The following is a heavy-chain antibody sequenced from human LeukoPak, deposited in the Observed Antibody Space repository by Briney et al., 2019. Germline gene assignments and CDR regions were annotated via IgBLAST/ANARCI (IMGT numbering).Heavy chain of an antibody. V-gene: IGHV3-21*01. D-gene: IGHD2-21*02. Sequence: GGSLRLSCAASGFTFSSYSMNWVRQAPGKGLEWVSSISSSSSYIYYADSVKGRFTISRANAKNSLYLQMNSLRAEDTAVYYCARAEDPGYCGGDCYYFDYWGQGTLVTVSS. CDR2: ISSSSSYI. J-gene: IGHJ4*02. CDR3: ARAEDPGYCGGDCYYFDY. CDR1: GFTFSSYS.